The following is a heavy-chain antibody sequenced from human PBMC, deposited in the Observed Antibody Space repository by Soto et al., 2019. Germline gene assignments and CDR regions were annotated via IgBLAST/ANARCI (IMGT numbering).Heavy chain of an antibody. CDR3: AREERCSSTSCYNYYYYGMDF. CDR2: IIPIFGTA. CDR1: GGTFSSYA. V-gene: IGHV1-69*13. D-gene: IGHD2-2*02. Sequence: SVKVSCKASGGTFSSYAISWVRQAPGQGLEWMGGIIPIFGTANYAQKFQGRVTITADESTSTAYMELSSLRSEDTAVYYCAREERCSSTSCYNYYYYGMDFWGQGTTVTVSS. J-gene: IGHJ6*02.